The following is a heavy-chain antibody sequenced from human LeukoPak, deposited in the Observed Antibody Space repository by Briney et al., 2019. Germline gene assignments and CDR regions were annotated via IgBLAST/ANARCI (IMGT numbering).Heavy chain of an antibody. CDR1: GYTFTNYY. CDR3: ARDGVVGATTLDY. V-gene: IGHV1-46*01. Sequence: ASVTVSCKASGYTFTNYYMHWVRQAPGQGLEWMGMINPTGGSTTYAQKFQGRVTLTRDMSTSTVYMELSSLRSEDTAVYYCARDGVVGATTLDYWGQGTLVTVSS. J-gene: IGHJ4*02. CDR2: INPTGGST. D-gene: IGHD1-26*01.